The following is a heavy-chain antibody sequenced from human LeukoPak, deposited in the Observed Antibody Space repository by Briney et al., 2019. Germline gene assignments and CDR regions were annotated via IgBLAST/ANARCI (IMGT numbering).Heavy chain of an antibody. CDR1: GYSISSGYY. D-gene: IGHD3-9*01. J-gene: IGHJ4*02. V-gene: IGHV4-38-2*01. CDR2: IYYSGST. CDR3: ARRYYDILTGYYEIYYFDY. Sequence: PSETRSLTCAVSGYSISSGYYWGWIRQPPGKGLEWIGSIYYSGSTYYNPSLKSRVTISVDTSKNQFSLKLSSVTAADTAVYYCARRYYDILTGYYEIYYFDYWGQGTLVTVSS.